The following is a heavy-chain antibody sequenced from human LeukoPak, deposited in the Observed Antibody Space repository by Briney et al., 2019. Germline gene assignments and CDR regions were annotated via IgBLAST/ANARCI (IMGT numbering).Heavy chain of an antibody. V-gene: IGHV1-18*01. Sequence: ASVKVSCKASGYTFTSYGISWVRQASRQGLEWMGWISAYNGNTNYAQKLQGRVTMTTDTSTSTAYMELRSLRSDDTAVYYCARLTGYRIESAFDIWGQGTMVTVSS. D-gene: IGHD3-9*01. CDR2: ISAYNGNT. CDR1: GYTFTSYG. CDR3: ARLTGYRIESAFDI. J-gene: IGHJ3*02.